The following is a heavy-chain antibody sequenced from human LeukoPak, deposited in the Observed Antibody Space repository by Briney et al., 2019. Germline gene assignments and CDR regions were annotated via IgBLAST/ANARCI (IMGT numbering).Heavy chain of an antibody. Sequence: SQTLSLTCTVSGGSISSGDYYWSWIRQPPGKGLEWIGYIYYSGSTYYNPSLKSRVTISVDTSKNQFSLKLSSVTAADTAVYYCARNYYESSGYWSKIDYWGQGTLVTVSS. J-gene: IGHJ4*02. V-gene: IGHV4-30-4*01. CDR3: ARNYYESSGYWSKIDY. CDR1: GGSISSGDYY. D-gene: IGHD3-22*01. CDR2: IYYSGST.